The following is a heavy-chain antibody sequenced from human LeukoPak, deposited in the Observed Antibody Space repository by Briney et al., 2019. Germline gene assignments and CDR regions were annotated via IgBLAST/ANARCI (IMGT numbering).Heavy chain of an antibody. V-gene: IGHV3-9*01. Sequence: GGSLRLSCAASGFTFDDYAMHWVRQAPGKGLEWVSGISWNSGSIGYADSVKGRFTISRDNSKNTLYLQMNSLRAEDTAVYYCAKDRDNWNDRGSDYWGQGTLVTVSS. D-gene: IGHD1-1*01. J-gene: IGHJ4*02. CDR3: AKDRDNWNDRGSDY. CDR1: GFTFDDYA. CDR2: ISWNSGSI.